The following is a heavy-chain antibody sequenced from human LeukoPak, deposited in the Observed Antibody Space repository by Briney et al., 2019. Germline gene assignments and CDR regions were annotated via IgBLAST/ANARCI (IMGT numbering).Heavy chain of an antibody. CDR3: ASGSIAVAGTVDY. CDR1: GGSFSGYY. V-gene: IGHV4-34*01. CDR2: INHSGST. Sequence: SETLSLTCAVYGGSFSGYYWSWIRQPPGKGLEWIGEINHSGSTNYNPSLKSRVTISVDTSKNQFSLKLSSVTAADTAVYYCASGSIAVAGTVDYWGQGTLVTVSS. D-gene: IGHD6-19*01. J-gene: IGHJ4*02.